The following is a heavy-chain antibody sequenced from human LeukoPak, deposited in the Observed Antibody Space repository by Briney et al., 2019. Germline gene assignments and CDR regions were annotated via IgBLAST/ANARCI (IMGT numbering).Heavy chain of an antibody. J-gene: IGHJ4*02. CDR2: IYSGGST. CDR1: GFTVSSNY. Sequence: GGSLRFSCAASGFTVSSNYMSWVRQAPGKGLEWVSVIYSGGSTYYADSVKGRFTISRDNSKNTLYLQMNSLRAEDTAVYYCARVRDPPQYYFDYWGQGTLVTVSS. V-gene: IGHV3-66*02. CDR3: ARVRDPPQYYFDY. D-gene: IGHD5-24*01.